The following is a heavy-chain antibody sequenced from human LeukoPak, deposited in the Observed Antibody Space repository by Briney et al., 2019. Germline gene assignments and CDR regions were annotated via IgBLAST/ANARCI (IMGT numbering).Heavy chain of an antibody. CDR1: GYTFTGYY. D-gene: IGHD3-10*01. Sequence: GASVKVSCKASGYTFTGYYMHWVRQAPGQGLEWMGWINPNSGGTNYAQKFQGRVTMTRDTSISTAYMELSRLRSDDTAVYYRAITRAIWFGEADAFDIWGQGTMVTVSS. V-gene: IGHV1-2*02. CDR3: AITRAIWFGEADAFDI. J-gene: IGHJ3*02. CDR2: INPNSGGT.